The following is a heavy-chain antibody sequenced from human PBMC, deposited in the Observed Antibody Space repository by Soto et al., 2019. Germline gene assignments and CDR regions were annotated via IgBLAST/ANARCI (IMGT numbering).Heavy chain of an antibody. CDR3: ARTRMIESWIDY. CDR2: VYYSGST. V-gene: IGHV4-59*01. Sequence: LSLTCDVSGDSISTYYWSWIRQPPGKGLEWIGYVYYSGSTLYNPSLESRVTMSIDMSKKQVSLKLTSVIAADTAVYYCARTRMIESWIDYWGHGTLVTVSS. J-gene: IGHJ4*01. CDR1: GDSISTYY. D-gene: IGHD2-21*01.